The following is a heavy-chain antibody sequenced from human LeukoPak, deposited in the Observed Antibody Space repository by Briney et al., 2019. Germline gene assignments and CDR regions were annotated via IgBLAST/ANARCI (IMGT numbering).Heavy chain of an antibody. V-gene: IGHV1-24*01. CDR3: ARVGNYDFWSGSPPFDI. Sequence: ASVKVSCKVSGYTLTELSMHWVRQAPGKGLEWMGGFDPEDGETIYAQKFQGRVTMTEDTSTDTAYMELSSLRAEDTALYHCARVGNYDFWSGSPPFDIWGQGTMVTVSS. D-gene: IGHD3-3*01. CDR1: GYTLTELS. CDR2: FDPEDGET. J-gene: IGHJ3*02.